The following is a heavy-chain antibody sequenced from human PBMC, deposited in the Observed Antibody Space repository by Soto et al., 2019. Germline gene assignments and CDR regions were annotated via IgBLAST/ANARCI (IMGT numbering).Heavy chain of an antibody. D-gene: IGHD2-21*02. J-gene: IGHJ6*02. CDR1: GYTFTNYG. CDR3: ASSYCGGNCYPNLPVDYYYYGMDV. Sequence: QVQLVQSGAEVKKPGASVKVSCKASGYTFTNYGISWVRQAPGQGLEWMGWISAYNGNINYAQKLQGRVTMTTDTSTSTAYMELRSLRSDDTAMYYCASSYCGGNCYPNLPVDYYYYGMDVWGQGTTVTVSS. CDR2: ISAYNGNI. V-gene: IGHV1-18*01.